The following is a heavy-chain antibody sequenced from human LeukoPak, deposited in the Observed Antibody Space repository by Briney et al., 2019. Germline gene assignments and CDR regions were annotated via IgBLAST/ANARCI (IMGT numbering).Heavy chain of an antibody. CDR2: INPSGGST. V-gene: IGHV1-46*01. D-gene: IGHD6-13*01. CDR3: ARDVYSSSWYYPRLYYYYYMDV. J-gene: IGHJ6*03. CDR1: GYTFTSYY. Sequence: ASVKVSCKASGYTFTSYYMHWVRQAPGQGLEWMGIINPSGGSTSYAQKFQGRVTMTRDMSTSTVYMELSSLRSEDTAVYYCARDVYSSSWYYPRLYYYYYMDVWGKGTTVTVSS.